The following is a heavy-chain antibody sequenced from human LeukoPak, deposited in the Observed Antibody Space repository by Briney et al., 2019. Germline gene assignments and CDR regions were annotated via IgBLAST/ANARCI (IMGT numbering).Heavy chain of an antibody. J-gene: IGHJ3*02. CDR1: GYTFTGDY. D-gene: IGHD6-13*01. Sequence: ASVKVSCKASGYTFTGDYMHWVRQAPGQGLEWMGWINPNSGGTNYAQKFQGRVTMTRDTSISTAYMELSRLRSDDTVVYYCAREGYSRKAFDIWGQGTMVTVSS. CDR3: AREGYSRKAFDI. CDR2: INPNSGGT. V-gene: IGHV1-2*02.